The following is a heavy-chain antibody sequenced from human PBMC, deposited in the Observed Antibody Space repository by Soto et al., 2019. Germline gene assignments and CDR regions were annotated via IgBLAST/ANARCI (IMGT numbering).Heavy chain of an antibody. J-gene: IGHJ3*02. CDR3: GRGGGVGGAGSAAFDM. CDR2: INPDTGAP. V-gene: IGHV1-2*02. CDR1: GYPVTAYY. Sequence: QLHLVQSGAVVKKPGASVTVSCSASGYPVTAYYMHWVRQAPGRGLEWMGGINPDTGAPKYTQTYRGRVTRTRDTSKRTVFKELSGLTSEDPAVFYGGRGGGVGGAGSAAFDMWGQGTLVTVSS. D-gene: IGHD3-16*01.